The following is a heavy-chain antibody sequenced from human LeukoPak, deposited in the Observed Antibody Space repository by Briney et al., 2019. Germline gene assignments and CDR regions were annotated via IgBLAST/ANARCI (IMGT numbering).Heavy chain of an antibody. J-gene: IGHJ4*02. V-gene: IGHV4-34*01. CDR3: ARGGHPKYYYDSSGYRY. D-gene: IGHD3-22*01. Sequence: SETLSLTCAVYGGSFSGSYWSWIRQPPGKGLEWIVEINHSGSTNYNPSLKSRVTISVDTSKNQFSLKLSSVTAADTAVYYCARGGHPKYYYDSSGYRYWGQGTLVTVSS. CDR1: GGSFSGSY. CDR2: INHSGST.